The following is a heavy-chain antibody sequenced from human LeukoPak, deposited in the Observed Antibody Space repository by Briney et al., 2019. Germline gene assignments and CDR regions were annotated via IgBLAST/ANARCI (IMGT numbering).Heavy chain of an antibody. CDR3: ARGTPGSYLGY. V-gene: IGHV1-2*04. CDR2: INPNSGGT. J-gene: IGHJ4*02. Sequence: ASVRVSCKASGYTFTAYYLHWVRQAPGQGLEWMGWINPNSGGTNYAQKFKGWVTLTRDTSINTTYKELSRLAPDVTAVYFCARGTPGSYLGYWGQGTLVTVSS. CDR1: GYTFTAYY. D-gene: IGHD3-16*02.